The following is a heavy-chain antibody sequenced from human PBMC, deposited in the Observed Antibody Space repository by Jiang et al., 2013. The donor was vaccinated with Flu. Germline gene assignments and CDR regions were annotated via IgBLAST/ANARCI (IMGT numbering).Heavy chain of an antibody. J-gene: IGHJ6*03. D-gene: IGHD3-10*01. Sequence: VQLVESGAEVKKPGESLKISCKGSGYSFTSYWIGWVRQMPGKGLEWMGIIYPGDSDTRYSPSFQGQVTISADNSISTAYLQWSSLTASDTAMYYCARYSYDGSGSYYRSPYYYYYMDVWGKGTAVTVSS. CDR2: IYPGDSDT. CDR3: ARYSYDGSGSYYRSPYYYYYMDV. V-gene: IGHV5-51*01. CDR1: GYSFTSYW.